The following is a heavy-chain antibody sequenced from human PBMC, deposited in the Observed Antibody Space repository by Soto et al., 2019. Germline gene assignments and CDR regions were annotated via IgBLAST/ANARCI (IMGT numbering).Heavy chain of an antibody. J-gene: IGHJ6*02. D-gene: IGHD2-21*02. Sequence: EVQLVESGGGLVKPGGSLRLSCAASGFTFSSYSMNWVRQAPGKGLEWVSSISSSSSYIYYADSVKGRFTISRDNAKTSLYLQINSLRAEDTSVYYCARAPWGGDSYGMDVCAQGNTVTVSS. V-gene: IGHV3-21*01. CDR1: GFTFSSYS. CDR2: ISSSSSYI. CDR3: ARAPWGGDSYGMDV.